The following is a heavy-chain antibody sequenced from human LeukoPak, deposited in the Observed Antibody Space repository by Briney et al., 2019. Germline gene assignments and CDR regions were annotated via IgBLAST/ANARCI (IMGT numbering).Heavy chain of an antibody. CDR3: ARVGGNGSGSSYYYGMDV. CDR2: FDPEDGET. Sequence: ASVKVSCKVSGYTLTELSMHWVRQAPGKGLEWMGGFDPEDGETIYAQKFQSRVTMTRDTSTSTVYMELSSLRSEDTAVYYCARVGGNGSGSSYYYGMDVWGQGTTVTVSS. D-gene: IGHD3-10*01. CDR1: GYTLTELS. V-gene: IGHV1-24*01. J-gene: IGHJ6*02.